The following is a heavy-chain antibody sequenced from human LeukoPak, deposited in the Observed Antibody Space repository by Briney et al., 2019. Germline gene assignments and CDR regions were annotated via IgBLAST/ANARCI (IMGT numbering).Heavy chain of an antibody. V-gene: IGHV1-2*02. CDR2: ISPNSGGT. J-gene: IGHJ4*02. Sequence: ASVKVSCKASGYTFTGYYIHWVRQAPGQGLEWIAWISPNSGGTNHAQKFQGRVTMTSDTSISTVYMELSRLRSDDTAVYYCARALDSVSYFDYWGQGTLVTVSS. D-gene: IGHD2-21*01. CDR1: GYTFTGYY. CDR3: ARALDSVSYFDY.